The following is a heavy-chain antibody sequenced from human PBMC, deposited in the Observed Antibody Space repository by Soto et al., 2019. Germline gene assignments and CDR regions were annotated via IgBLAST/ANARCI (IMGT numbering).Heavy chain of an antibody. V-gene: IGHV4-59*08. Sequence: QVQLQESGPGLVKPSETLSLTCTVSGGSISTYYWSWIRQPPGKGLEWIGYIYYSGTTNYNPSLKSLVTISVETSRNQFSLKLTSVTAADTAVYYCARHFHSVTRIFDSWGQGTLVTVSS. CDR2: IYYSGTT. D-gene: IGHD4-17*01. CDR3: ARHFHSVTRIFDS. J-gene: IGHJ4*02. CDR1: GGSISTYY.